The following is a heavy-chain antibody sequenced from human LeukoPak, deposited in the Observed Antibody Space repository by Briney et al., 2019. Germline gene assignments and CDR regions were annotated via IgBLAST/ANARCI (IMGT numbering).Heavy chain of an antibody. CDR3: ARAPDFEWLEYYYMDV. J-gene: IGHJ6*03. V-gene: IGHV3-30*01. CDR2: ISYDGSNK. CDR1: GFTFSSYA. D-gene: IGHD3-3*01. Sequence: GGSLRLSCAASGFTFSSYAMHWVRQAPGKGLEWVAVISYDGSNKYYADSVKGRFTTSRDNSKNTLYLQMNSLRAEDTAVYYCARAPDFEWLEYYYMDVWGKGTTVTVSS.